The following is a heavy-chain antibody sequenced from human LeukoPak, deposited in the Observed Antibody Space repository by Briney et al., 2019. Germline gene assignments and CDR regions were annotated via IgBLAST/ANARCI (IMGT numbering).Heavy chain of an antibody. CDR2: ISYDGSNK. J-gene: IGHJ4*02. V-gene: IGHV3-30*18. Sequence: GRSLTLTCAASGFTFSSYSYYWVRQAPGKGLEWVAIISYDGSNKYYGDSVKGRFTISRDNSNKTLYLQMNSLRAEDTAVYYCAKGPMVRQVQDLTNWGRETLVTVSS. CDR1: GFTFSSYS. D-gene: IGHD3-10*01. CDR3: AKGPMVRQVQDLTN.